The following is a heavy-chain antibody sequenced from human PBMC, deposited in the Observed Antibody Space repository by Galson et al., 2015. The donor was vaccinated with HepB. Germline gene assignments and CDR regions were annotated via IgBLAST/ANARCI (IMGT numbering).Heavy chain of an antibody. CDR1: GFTFSSYG. V-gene: IGHV3-33*06. CDR3: AKEVGNYYGMWGGDYYYYGMDV. J-gene: IGHJ6*02. D-gene: IGHD3-10*01. CDR2: IWYDGSNK. Sequence: SLRLSCAASGFTFSSYGMHWVRQAPGKGLEWVAVIWYDGSNKYYADSVKGRFTISRDNSKNTLYLQMNSLRAEDTAVYYCAKEVGNYYGMWGGDYYYYGMDVWGQGTTVTVSS.